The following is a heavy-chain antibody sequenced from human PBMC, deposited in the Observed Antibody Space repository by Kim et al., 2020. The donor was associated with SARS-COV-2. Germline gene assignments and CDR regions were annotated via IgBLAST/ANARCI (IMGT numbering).Heavy chain of an antibody. Sequence: SETLSLTCTVSGGSISSYYWSWIRQPPGKGLEWIGYIYYSGSTNYNPSLKSRVTISVDTSKNQFSLKLSSVTAADTAVYYCARTVVVTASYWYFDLWGRG. V-gene: IGHV4-59*08. CDR1: GGSISSYY. CDR2: IYYSGST. D-gene: IGHD2-21*02. J-gene: IGHJ2*01. CDR3: ARTVVVTASYWYFDL.